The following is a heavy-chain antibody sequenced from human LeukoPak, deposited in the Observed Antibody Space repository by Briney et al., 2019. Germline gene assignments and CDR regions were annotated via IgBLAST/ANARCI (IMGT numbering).Heavy chain of an antibody. J-gene: IGHJ5*02. CDR1: GFTFSSYS. CDR3: AREGYSSPTRSMNWFDP. Sequence: PWGSLRLSCAASGFTFSSYSMNWVRQVPGKGLEWVSYISSSSSTIYYADSVKGRFTISRDNAKNSLYLQMNSLRAEDTAVYYCAREGYSSPTRSMNWFDPWGQGTLVTVSS. CDR2: ISSSSSTI. D-gene: IGHD6-13*01. V-gene: IGHV3-48*01.